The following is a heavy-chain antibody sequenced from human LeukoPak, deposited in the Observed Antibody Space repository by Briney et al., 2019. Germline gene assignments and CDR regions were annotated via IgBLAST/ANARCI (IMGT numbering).Heavy chain of an antibody. D-gene: IGHD3-22*01. Sequence: PGRSLRLSCAASGFSFSDYVMTWVRQAPGKGLEWVSSISANGGGTYYADSVKGRFTISRDNSKNTLFLQMNSLRAEDSAVYYCATDREGDPSCYYLVGGQGTLITVSS. V-gene: IGHV3-23*01. J-gene: IGHJ4*02. CDR1: GFSFSDYV. CDR3: ATDREGDPSCYYLV. CDR2: ISANGGGT.